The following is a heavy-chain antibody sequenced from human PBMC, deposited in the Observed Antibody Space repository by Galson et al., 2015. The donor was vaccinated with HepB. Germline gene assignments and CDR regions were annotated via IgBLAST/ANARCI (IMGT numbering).Heavy chain of an antibody. CDR1: GFTFSSYG. CDR3: ARDTGSSSWLYYYYMDV. V-gene: IGHV3-33*01. Sequence: SLRLSCAASGFTFSSYGMHWVRQAPGKGLEWVAVIWYDGSNKYYADSVKGRFTISRDNSKNTLYLQMNSLRAEDTAVYYCARDTGSSSWLYYYYMDVWGKGTTVTVSS. D-gene: IGHD6-13*01. CDR2: IWYDGSNK. J-gene: IGHJ6*03.